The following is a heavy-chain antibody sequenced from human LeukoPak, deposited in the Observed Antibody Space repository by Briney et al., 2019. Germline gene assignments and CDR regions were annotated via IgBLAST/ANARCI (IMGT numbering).Heavy chain of an antibody. J-gene: IGHJ6*03. D-gene: IGHD1-26*01. Sequence: SETLSLTCTVSGASVSGSAYYWGWIRQPPGKGLEWIGNIYYSGSTYYNESLESRVTISIDTSKNQFSLKLNSVTAADTAVYYCARVLGSDGYYYYYYMDVWGKGTTVTVSS. CDR3: ARVLGSDGYYYYYYMDV. CDR1: GASVSGSAYY. V-gene: IGHV4-39*07. CDR2: IYYSGST.